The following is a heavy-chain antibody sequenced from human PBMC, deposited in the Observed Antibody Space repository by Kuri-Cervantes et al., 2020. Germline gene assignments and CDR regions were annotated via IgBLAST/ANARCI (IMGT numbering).Heavy chain of an antibody. CDR3: AKEYSGSYYTRAGMDV. V-gene: IGHV1-8*01. D-gene: IGHD1-26*01. J-gene: IGHJ6*02. CDR2: MNPNSGNT. CDR1: GYTFTSYD. Sequence: ASVKVSCKASGYTFTSYDINWVRQATGQGLEWMGWMNPNSGNTGYAQKFQGRVTMTRNTSISTAYMELSSLRSEDTALYYCAKEYSGSYYTRAGMDVWGQGTTVTVSS.